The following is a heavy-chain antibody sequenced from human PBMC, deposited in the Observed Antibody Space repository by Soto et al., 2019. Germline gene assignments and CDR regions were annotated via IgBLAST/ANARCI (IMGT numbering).Heavy chain of an antibody. V-gene: IGHV3-33*01. Sequence: QVQLVESGGGVVQPGRSLRLSCAASGFTFSSYGMHWVHQAPGKGLEWVAIIWSAGTNKYYADSAKGRFTISRDNSKNTLYLQMNSLRAEDTAVYYCARDDAITIYYYGMDVWGQGTTVTVSS. CDR3: ARDDAITIYYYGMDV. CDR2: IWSAGTNK. D-gene: IGHD3-3*01. CDR1: GFTFSSYG. J-gene: IGHJ6*02.